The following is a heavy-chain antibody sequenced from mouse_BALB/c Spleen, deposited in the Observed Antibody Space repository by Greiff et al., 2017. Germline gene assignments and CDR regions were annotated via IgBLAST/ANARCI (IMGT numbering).Heavy chain of an antibody. V-gene: IGHV5-6-5*01. CDR3: ARREALYYYEYYYAMDY. J-gene: IGHJ4*01. D-gene: IGHD1-1*01. Sequence: EVKLMESGGGLVKPGGSLKLSCAASGFTFSSYAMSWVRQTPEKRLEWVASISSGGSTYYPDSVKGRFTISRDNARNILYLQMSSLRSEDTAMYYCARREALYYYEYYYAMDYWGQGTSVTVSS. CDR1: GFTFSSYA. CDR2: ISSGGST.